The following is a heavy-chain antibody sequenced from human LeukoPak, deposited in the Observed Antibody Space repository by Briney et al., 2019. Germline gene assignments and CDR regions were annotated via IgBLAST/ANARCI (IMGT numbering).Heavy chain of an antibody. CDR1: GGSISSHY. J-gene: IGHJ5*02. D-gene: IGHD3-10*01. V-gene: IGHV4-59*11. CDR2: IYYSGST. Sequence: SETLSLTRTVSGGSISSHYWSWIRQPPGKGLEWIGYIYYSGSTNYNPSLKSRVTISVDTSKNQSSLKLSSVTAADTAVYYCARDYGSEYNWFDPWGQGTLVTVSS. CDR3: ARDYGSEYNWFDP.